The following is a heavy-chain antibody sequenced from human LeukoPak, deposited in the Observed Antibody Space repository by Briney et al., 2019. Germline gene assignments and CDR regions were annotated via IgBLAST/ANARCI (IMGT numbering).Heavy chain of an antibody. V-gene: IGHV3-48*03. CDR1: GFTFSSYE. CDR2: ISSSGSTK. CDR3: AFSGYDSMYYFDY. J-gene: IGHJ4*02. Sequence: GGSLRLSCAASGFTFSSYEMNWVRQAPGKGLEWVSYISSSGSTKYYADSVKGRFTISRDNSKNTLYLQMGSLRAEDMAVYYCAFSGYDSMYYFDYWGQGTLVTVSS. D-gene: IGHD5-12*01.